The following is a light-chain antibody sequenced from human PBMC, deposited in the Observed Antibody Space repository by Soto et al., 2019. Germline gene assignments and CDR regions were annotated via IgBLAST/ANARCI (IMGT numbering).Light chain of an antibody. CDR3: GTWDSSLGWV. V-gene: IGLV2-14*01. CDR1: SSDVGGYNY. Sequence: QSALTQPASVSGSPGQSITISCTGSSSDVGGYNYVSWYQQRPGKAPRLIIYEVTDRPPAISNRFSGSKSGNTASLTISGLQAEDEADYYCGTWDSSLGWVFGGGTKLTVL. CDR2: EVT. J-gene: IGLJ3*02.